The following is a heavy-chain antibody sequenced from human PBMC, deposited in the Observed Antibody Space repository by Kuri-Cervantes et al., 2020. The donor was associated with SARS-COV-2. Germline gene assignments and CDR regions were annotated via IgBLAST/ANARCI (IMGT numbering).Heavy chain of an antibody. CDR3: AGTFSGYSSSWVKEKYYYYGMDV. D-gene: IGHD6-13*01. V-gene: IGHV1-69*13. CDR2: IIPIFGTA. Sequence: SVKVSCKASGYTFSSYAISWVRQAPGQGLEWMGGIIPIFGTASYAQKFRGRVTITADESTSTAYMELSSLRSEDTAVYYCAGTFSGYSSSWVKEKYYYYGMDVWGQGTMVTVSS. CDR1: GYTFSSYA. J-gene: IGHJ6*02.